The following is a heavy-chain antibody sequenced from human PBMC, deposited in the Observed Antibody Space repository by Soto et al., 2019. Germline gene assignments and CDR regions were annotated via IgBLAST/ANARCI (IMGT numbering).Heavy chain of an antibody. V-gene: IGHV1-18*01. D-gene: IGHD4-4*01. CDR3: AKTTVLLLFGAWLDP. CDR2: ISADNGDT. J-gene: IGHJ5*02. Sequence: QIQLVQSGAEVRKPGASVKISCEASGYTFTNYGIGWVRQAPGEGLEWMGWISADNGDTNYAQKFQGRVTMTTDTSTSTAYMELRSLRSDDTAVYYWAKTTVLLLFGAWLDPWGQGTLVTVSS. CDR1: GYTFTNYG.